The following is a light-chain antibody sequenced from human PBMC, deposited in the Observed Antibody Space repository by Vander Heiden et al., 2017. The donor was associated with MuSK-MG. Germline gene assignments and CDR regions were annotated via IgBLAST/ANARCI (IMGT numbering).Light chain of an antibody. Sequence: IQTPQSPSSLSASVGDRVTITCQASQSISSYLNWYQQKPGKAPKLLIYAASSLQSGVPSRFSGSRSGTDFTLTISSLQPEDIATYYCQQCDSTLDTFGQGTKLEIK. V-gene: IGKV1-39*01. J-gene: IGKJ2*01. CDR3: QQCDSTLDT. CDR2: AAS. CDR1: QSISSY.